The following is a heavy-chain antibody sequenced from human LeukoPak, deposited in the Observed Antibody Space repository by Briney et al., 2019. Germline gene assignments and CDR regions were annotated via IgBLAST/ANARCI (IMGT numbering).Heavy chain of an antibody. D-gene: IGHD5/OR15-5a*01. CDR2: ISTSGST. Sequence: GSLRLSCAASGFTFDNYGMSWVRQAPGKGLEWIGRISTSGSTNYNPSLKSRVTISVDKSRNQFSLKLSSVTAADTAVYYCARVALSGLYYFDNWGQGTLVTVSS. V-gene: IGHV4-4*07. CDR3: ARVALSGLYYFDN. CDR1: GFTFDNYG. J-gene: IGHJ4*02.